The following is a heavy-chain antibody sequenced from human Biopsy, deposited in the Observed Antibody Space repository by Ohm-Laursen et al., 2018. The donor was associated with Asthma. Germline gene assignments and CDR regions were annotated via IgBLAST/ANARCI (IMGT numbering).Heavy chain of an antibody. J-gene: IGHJ4*02. CDR2: ISWNSGSI. CDR1: GFTFDDYA. D-gene: IGHD3-9*01. CDR3: AKDRDYDILTGPPGFDY. Sequence: SLRLSCTAYGFTFDDYAMHWVRQAPGKALEWVSGISWNSGSIGYADSVKGRFTISRDDAKNSLYLQMNSLTAEDTAVYYCAKDRDYDILTGPPGFDYWGQGTLVTVSS. V-gene: IGHV3-9*01.